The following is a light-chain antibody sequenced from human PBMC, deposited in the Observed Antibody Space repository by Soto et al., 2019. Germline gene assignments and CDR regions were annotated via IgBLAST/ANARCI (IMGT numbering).Light chain of an antibody. J-gene: IGLJ2*01. CDR3: QTWGTGIGV. CDR2: LNSDGSH. CDR1: GGHSSYA. Sequence: QPVLTQSPSASASLGASVKLTCTLSGGHSSYAIAWHQQQPEKGPRYLMKLNSDGSHSKGDGIPDRFSGSSSGAECYLTISSLQSEDEADYYCQTWGTGIGVFGGGTKLTVL. V-gene: IGLV4-69*01.